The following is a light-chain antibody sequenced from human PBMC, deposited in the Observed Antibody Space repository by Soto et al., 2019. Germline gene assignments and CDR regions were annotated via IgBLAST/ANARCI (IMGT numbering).Light chain of an antibody. CDR2: GAS. J-gene: IGKJ5*01. V-gene: IGKV3-20*01. CDR3: QQYGGSPRIT. Sequence: EIVLTQAPGALSLSSGGKATLSWKARECLSSVYLAWYQQRPGQPPRLLIYGASNRATGIPDRFSGSGSGTDFTLIINRLEPEDVAIYYCQQYGGSPRITFGQGTRLEIK. CDR1: ECLSSVY.